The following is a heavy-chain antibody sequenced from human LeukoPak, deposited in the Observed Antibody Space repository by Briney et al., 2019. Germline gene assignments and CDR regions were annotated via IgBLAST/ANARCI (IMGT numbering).Heavy chain of an antibody. D-gene: IGHD1-26*01. V-gene: IGHV3-9*01. CDR2: ISWNSGSI. CDR3: AKKGGSYYFGYFDY. J-gene: IGHJ4*02. Sequence: GRSLRLSCAASGFTFDDYAMHWARQAPGKGLEWVSGISWNSGSIGYADSVKGRFTISRDNAKNSLYLQMNSLRAEDTALYYCAKKGGSYYFGYFDYWGQGTLVTVSS. CDR1: GFTFDDYA.